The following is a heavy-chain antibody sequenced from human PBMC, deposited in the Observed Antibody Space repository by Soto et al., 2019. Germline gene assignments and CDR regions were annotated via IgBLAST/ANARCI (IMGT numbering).Heavy chain of an antibody. D-gene: IGHD2-2*01. CDR2: IYHSGST. Sequence: SETLSLTCAFSGCSISSGGYSWNWIRQPPGKGLEWIGYIYHSGSTYYNPSLKSRVTISVDRSKNQFSLKLSSVTAADTAVYYCARVPDRWGQGTLVTVSS. CDR3: ARVPDR. J-gene: IGHJ5*02. CDR1: GCSISSGGYS. V-gene: IGHV4-30-2*01.